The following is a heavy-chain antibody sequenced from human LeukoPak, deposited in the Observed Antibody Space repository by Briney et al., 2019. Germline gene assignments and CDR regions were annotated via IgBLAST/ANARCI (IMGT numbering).Heavy chain of an antibody. J-gene: IGHJ6*03. CDR3: ARDPYSGSYGADYYYYMDV. D-gene: IGHD1-26*01. CDR1: GFTFSTYN. Sequence: PGDSLGLSCVASGFTFSTYNMNWVRQAPGKGLEWVSSITSSSSYMFYADSVKGRFTISRDNAKNSLYLQMNSLRAEDTAVYYCARDPYSGSYGADYYYYMDVWGKGTTVTISS. V-gene: IGHV3-21*01. CDR2: ITSSSSYM.